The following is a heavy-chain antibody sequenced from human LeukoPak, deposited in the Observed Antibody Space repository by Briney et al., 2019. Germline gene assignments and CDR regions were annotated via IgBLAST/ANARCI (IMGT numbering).Heavy chain of an antibody. Sequence: PSETLSLTCAVYGGSFSGYYWSWIRQPPGKGLEWIGEINHSGSTNYNPSLKSRVTIPVDTSKNQFSLKLSSVTAADTAVYYCARGHLGYCSSTSCYGYYFDYWGQGTLVTVSS. CDR3: ARGHLGYCSSTSCYGYYFDY. CDR1: GGSFSGYY. V-gene: IGHV4-34*01. D-gene: IGHD2-2*01. CDR2: INHSGST. J-gene: IGHJ4*02.